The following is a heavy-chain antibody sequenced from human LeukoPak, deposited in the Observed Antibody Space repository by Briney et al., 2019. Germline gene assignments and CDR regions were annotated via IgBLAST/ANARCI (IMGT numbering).Heavy chain of an antibody. J-gene: IGHJ4*02. Sequence: ASVKVSCKASGYTFTSYGISWVRQAPGQGLEWMGWISAYNGNTNYAQKFQGRVTMTEDTSTDTAYMGLSSLRSEDTAVYYCAAEYSSGWCFDYWGQGTLVTVSS. CDR1: GYTFTSYG. CDR2: ISAYNGNT. CDR3: AAEYSSGWCFDY. V-gene: IGHV1-18*01. D-gene: IGHD6-19*01.